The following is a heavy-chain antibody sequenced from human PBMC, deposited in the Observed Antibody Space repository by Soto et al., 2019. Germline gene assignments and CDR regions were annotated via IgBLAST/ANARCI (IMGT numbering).Heavy chain of an antibody. J-gene: IGHJ3*02. Sequence: SETLSLTCTVSGGSISSGDYYWIWIRQPPGKGLEWIGYIYYSGSTYYNPSLKSRVTISVDTSKNQFSLKLSSVTAADTAVYYCARDNPDAFDIWGQGTMVTVSS. CDR2: IYYSGST. CDR3: ARDNPDAFDI. CDR1: GGSISSGDYY. V-gene: IGHV4-30-4*01.